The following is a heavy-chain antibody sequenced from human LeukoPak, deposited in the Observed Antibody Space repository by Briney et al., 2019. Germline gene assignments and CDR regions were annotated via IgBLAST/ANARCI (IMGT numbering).Heavy chain of an antibody. Sequence: GGSLRLSCTVSGFTVSSNSMSWVRQAPGRGLEWVASIKQDGSQKYYVDSVKGRFTTSRDNAKNSLYLQMNSLRAEDTAVYYCARLFRDVTTFDYWGQGTLVTVSS. V-gene: IGHV3-7*01. J-gene: IGHJ4*02. CDR1: GFTVSSNS. CDR3: ARLFRDVTTFDY. CDR2: IKQDGSQK. D-gene: IGHD1-1*01.